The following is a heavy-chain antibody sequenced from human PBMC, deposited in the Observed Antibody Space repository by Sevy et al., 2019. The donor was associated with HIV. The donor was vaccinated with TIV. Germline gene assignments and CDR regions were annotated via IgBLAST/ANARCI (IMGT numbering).Heavy chain of an antibody. D-gene: IGHD6-19*01. V-gene: IGHV4-39*01. CDR2: INYSGST. J-gene: IGHJ4*02. CDR1: GASISSSGYY. CDR3: AGATLTYSSGWSYYDS. Sequence: SETLSLTCTVSGASISSSGYYWGWIRQPPGKGLEWIASINYSGSTFYNPSLKSRVTISSDTSKNQFSLKLNSVTAADTAIYYCAGATLTYSSGWSYYDSWGQGTVVTVSS.